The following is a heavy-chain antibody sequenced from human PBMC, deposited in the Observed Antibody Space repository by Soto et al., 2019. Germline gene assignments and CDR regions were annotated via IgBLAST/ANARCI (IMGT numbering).Heavy chain of an antibody. Sequence: PGGSLRLSCAASGFTFSSYGMHWVRQAPGKGLEWVAAIWYDGSNKYYADSVKGRFTISRDNSKNTLYLQMNSLRAEDTAVYYWARDKAKSRKYSSSSLDYWGQGTLVTVSS. CDR2: IWYDGSNK. CDR3: ARDKAKSRKYSSSSLDY. J-gene: IGHJ4*02. CDR1: GFTFSSYG. D-gene: IGHD6-6*01. V-gene: IGHV3-33*01.